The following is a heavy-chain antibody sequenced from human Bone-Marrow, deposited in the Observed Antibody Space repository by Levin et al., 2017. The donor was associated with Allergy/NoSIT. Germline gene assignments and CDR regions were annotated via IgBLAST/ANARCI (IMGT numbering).Heavy chain of an antibody. J-gene: IGHJ5*02. V-gene: IGHV4-39*07. D-gene: IGHD1-20*01. Sequence: SETLSLTCTVSGASINSTNYYWGWIRQPPGKGLEWIGTIYYNSYTYYNPSLKSRVTISKDTSKNQFSLKLSSVTAADTAVYYCARLADNWNVNWFNPWGQGTLVTVSS. CDR3: ARLADNWNVNWFNP. CDR2: IYYNSYT. CDR1: GASINSTNYY.